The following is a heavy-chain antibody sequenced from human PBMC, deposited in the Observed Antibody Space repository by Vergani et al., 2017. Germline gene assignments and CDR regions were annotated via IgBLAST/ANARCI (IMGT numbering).Heavy chain of an antibody. CDR2: ISSGSTYT. Sequence: EVQLVESGGGLVKTGGSLRLSCAASEFTFSTSSMNWVRQAPGKGLEWVSSISSGSTYTFYADSVKDRFTISRDNAKSTLYLHMSSLRAEDTAIYYCARDGEKVGYRRHNYLDFWGQGTLVTVSS. V-gene: IGHV3-21*06. D-gene: IGHD6-25*01. J-gene: IGHJ4*02. CDR3: ARDGEKVGYRRHNYLDF. CDR1: EFTFSTSS.